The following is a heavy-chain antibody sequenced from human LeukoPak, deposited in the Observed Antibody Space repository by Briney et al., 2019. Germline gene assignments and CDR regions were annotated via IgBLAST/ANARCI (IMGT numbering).Heavy chain of an antibody. D-gene: IGHD3/OR15-3a*01. CDR2: IWSDGNNK. CDR3: ARKFGGLADY. CDR1: GLTFSSYG. Sequence: GGSLRLSCAASGLTFSSYGMHWVRQAPGKGLEWVALIWSDGNNKYYADSVKGRFTISRDNSKNTLSLQMNSLRAEDTAVYYCARKFGGLADYWGQGTLVTVSS. V-gene: IGHV3-33*01. J-gene: IGHJ4*02.